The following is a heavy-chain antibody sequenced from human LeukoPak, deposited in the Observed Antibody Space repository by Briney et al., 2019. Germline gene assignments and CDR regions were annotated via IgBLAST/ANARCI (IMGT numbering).Heavy chain of an antibody. Sequence: PSETLSLTCTVSGGSISSYYWSWIRQPPGRGLEGIGYIYYSGSTNYNPSLKSRVTMSVDTSKNQFSLKLSSVTAADTAVYYCARDGAATVPNAFDIWGQGTMVTVSS. J-gene: IGHJ3*02. CDR2: IYYSGST. V-gene: IGHV4-59*12. CDR1: GGSISSYY. D-gene: IGHD6-13*01. CDR3: ARDGAATVPNAFDI.